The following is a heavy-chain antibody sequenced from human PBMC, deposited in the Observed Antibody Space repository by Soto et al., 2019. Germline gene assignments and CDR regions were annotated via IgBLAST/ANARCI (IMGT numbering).Heavy chain of an antibody. CDR1: GFTFSSYA. CDR2: ISGSGGST. CDR3: AKAITPDFWSGSNQYYFDY. Sequence: PGGSLRLSCAASGFTFSSYAMSSVRQATGKGLEWVSAISGSGGSTYYADSVKGRFTISRDNSKNTLYLQMNSLRAEDTAVYYCAKAITPDFWSGSNQYYFDYWGQGTLVTVSS. J-gene: IGHJ4*02. D-gene: IGHD3-3*01. V-gene: IGHV3-23*01.